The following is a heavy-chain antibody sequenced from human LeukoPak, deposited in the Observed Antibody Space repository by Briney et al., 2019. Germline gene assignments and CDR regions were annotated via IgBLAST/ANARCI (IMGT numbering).Heavy chain of an antibody. D-gene: IGHD2-21*02. Sequence: QPGGSLRLSCAAPGFTFSSFAMRWVRQAPGKGLEWVSSISGNGVGTYYADSVRGRFTISRDDSKNTLYLLMNTLRAEDTALYFCAKVGGDSYFDYWGQGTLVTVSS. CDR2: ISGNGVGT. J-gene: IGHJ4*02. V-gene: IGHV3-23*01. CDR1: GFTFSSFA. CDR3: AKVGGDSYFDY.